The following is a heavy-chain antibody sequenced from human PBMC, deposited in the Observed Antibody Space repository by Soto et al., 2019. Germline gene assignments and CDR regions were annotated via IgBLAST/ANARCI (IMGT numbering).Heavy chain of an antibody. V-gene: IGHV3-33*01. Sequence: GGSLRLSCAASGFTFSSYGMHWVRQAPGKGLEWVAVIWYDGSNKYYADSVKGRFTISRDNSKNTLYLQMNSLRAEDTAVYYCAREYGGYYSFDYWGQGTLVTVSS. D-gene: IGHD3-22*01. J-gene: IGHJ4*02. CDR2: IWYDGSNK. CDR1: GFTFSSYG. CDR3: AREYGGYYSFDY.